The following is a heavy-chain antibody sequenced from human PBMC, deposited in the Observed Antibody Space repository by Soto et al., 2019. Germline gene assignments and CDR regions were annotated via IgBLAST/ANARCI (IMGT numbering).Heavy chain of an antibody. J-gene: IGHJ6*03. Sequence: EVQLVESGGGLVQPGGSLRLSCAASGFTFSNYWMYWVRQAPGKGLEWVSRINSDGSVSSYADSVKGRLTISRDNVKNTLYLQMDSLRAEDTALSYCARGDCVGGTCYSLAGSFYYYMDVWGKGTTVTVFS. D-gene: IGHD2-15*01. CDR3: ARGDCVGGTCYSLAGSFYYYMDV. CDR2: INSDGSVS. V-gene: IGHV3-74*02. CDR1: GFTFSNYW.